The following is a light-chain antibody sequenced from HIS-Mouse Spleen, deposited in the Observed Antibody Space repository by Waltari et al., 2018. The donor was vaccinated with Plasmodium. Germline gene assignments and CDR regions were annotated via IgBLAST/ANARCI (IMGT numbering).Light chain of an antibody. CDR3: QQYDNLPPYT. V-gene: IGKV1-33*01. J-gene: IGKJ2*01. CDR2: DAS. CDR1: QDISNY. Sequence: DIQMTQSPYSLSASVGDRVTITCQASQDISNYLNWYQQKPGKAPKLLIYDASNLETGVPSRFSGSGSGTDFTFTISSLQPEDIATYYCQQYDNLPPYTFGQGTKLESK.